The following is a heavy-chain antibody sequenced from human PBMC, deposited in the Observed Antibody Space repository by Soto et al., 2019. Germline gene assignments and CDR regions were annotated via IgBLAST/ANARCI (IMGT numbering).Heavy chain of an antibody. CDR1: GFTFTTFD. CDR3: AKGAWLDY. D-gene: IGHD5-12*01. J-gene: IGHJ4*02. V-gene: IGHV3-23*01. CDR2: VRGRDGST. Sequence: EVQLLESGGGLVQPGASLRLSCAASGFTFTTFDMSWARQAPRKGLDWVSVVRGRDGSTSYADSMKGRFTISKDSSKNTLYLQMNSLRAEDAALYYCAKGAWLDYWGQGTLVTVSS.